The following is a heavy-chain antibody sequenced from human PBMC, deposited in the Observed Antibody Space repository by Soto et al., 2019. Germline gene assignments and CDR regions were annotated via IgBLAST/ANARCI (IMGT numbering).Heavy chain of an antibody. CDR3: ARDRMGAVAGLPDY. CDR1: GFTFSSYG. CDR2: IWYDGSNK. J-gene: IGHJ4*02. D-gene: IGHD6-19*01. Sequence: QVQLVESGGGVVQPGRSLRLSCAASGFTFSSYGMHWVRQAPGKGLEWVAVIWYDGSNKYYVDSVKGRFTISRDNSKNTLYLQMNSLRAEDTAVYYCARDRMGAVAGLPDYWGQGTLVTVSS. V-gene: IGHV3-33*01.